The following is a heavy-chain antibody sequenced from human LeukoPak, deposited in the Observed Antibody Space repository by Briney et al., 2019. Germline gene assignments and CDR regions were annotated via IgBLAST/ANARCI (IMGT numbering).Heavy chain of an antibody. Sequence: GGSLRLSCAASGFNFRNYWMHWVRQVSGKGLVWVSRLGTDGSSPTYADSVKGRFSISRDNAKNTLYLQMNSLRVEDTAVYYCGRVHYYDTSAEVDWGQGTLVTVSS. J-gene: IGHJ4*02. V-gene: IGHV3-74*01. CDR3: GRVHYYDTSAEVD. D-gene: IGHD3-22*01. CDR1: GFNFRNYW. CDR2: LGTDGSSP.